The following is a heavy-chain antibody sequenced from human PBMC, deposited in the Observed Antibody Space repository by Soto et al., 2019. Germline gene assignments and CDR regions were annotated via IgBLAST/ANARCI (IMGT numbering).Heavy chain of an antibody. Sequence: PSETLSLTCTVSGGSISSGGYYWSWIRQHPGKGLEWIGYIYYSGSTYYNPSLKSRVTISVDTSKNQFSLKLSSVTAADTAVYYCARDDGSYNWNFDYWGQGTLVTVSS. CDR3: ARDDGSYNWNFDY. D-gene: IGHD1-20*01. CDR1: GGSISSGGYY. CDR2: IYYSGST. V-gene: IGHV4-31*03. J-gene: IGHJ4*02.